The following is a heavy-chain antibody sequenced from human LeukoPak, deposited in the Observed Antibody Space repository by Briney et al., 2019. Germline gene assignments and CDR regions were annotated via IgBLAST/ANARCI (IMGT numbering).Heavy chain of an antibody. J-gene: IGHJ4*02. V-gene: IGHV4-30-4*08. CDR2: IYYSGST. CDR1: GGSISSGDYY. Sequence: SQTLSLTCTVSGGSISSGDYYWSWIRQPPGKGLVWIGYIYYSGSTYYNPSLKSRVTISVDTSKNQFSLKLSSVTAADTAVYYCASYSSASAFDYWGQGTLVTVSS. CDR3: ASYSSASAFDY. D-gene: IGHD2-21*01.